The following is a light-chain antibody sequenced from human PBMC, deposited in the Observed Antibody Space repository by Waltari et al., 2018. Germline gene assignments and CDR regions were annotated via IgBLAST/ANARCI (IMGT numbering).Light chain of an antibody. V-gene: IGKV3-20*01. CDR3: QQYDSTPLT. J-gene: IGKJ4*01. CDR2: GAS. Sequence: EIVLTQSPGAMSLSPGERVTLSCRDTQSVTNNYLAWYQQKPGQAPRLLIFGASNRATGIPDRFSGSGSGTDFTLTIYGLEPEDSAIYYCQQYDSTPLTFGGGTTVEIK. CDR1: QSVTNNY.